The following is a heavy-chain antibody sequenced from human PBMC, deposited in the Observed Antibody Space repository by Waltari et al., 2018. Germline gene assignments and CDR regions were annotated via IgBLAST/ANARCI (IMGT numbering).Heavy chain of an antibody. Sequence: QVQLQESGPGLVKPSETLSLTCAVSGGSVISNYWSWIRQSPGKGLEWIGYIYFNEYTDYNPSLSGRVTISVDTSKNQFSLKLLSVTAADTAIYFCARSTTGVRGANSGWDSWGQGTLVSVSS. D-gene: IGHD3-10*01. CDR2: IYFNEYT. CDR3: ARSTTGVRGANSGWDS. V-gene: IGHV4-4*09. J-gene: IGHJ4*02. CDR1: GGSVISNY.